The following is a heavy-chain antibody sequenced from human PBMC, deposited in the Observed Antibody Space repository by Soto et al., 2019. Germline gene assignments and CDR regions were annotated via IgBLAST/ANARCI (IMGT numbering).Heavy chain of an antibody. J-gene: IGHJ4*02. Sequence: WGSLRLSCAASGFTFSSYAMSWFRQAPGKGLEWVSAISGSGGSTYYADSVKGRFTISRDNSKNTLYLQMNSLRAEDTAVYYCAESGGPNGNRYYFDYWGQGTLVTVSS. CDR2: ISGSGGST. V-gene: IGHV3-23*01. CDR3: AESGGPNGNRYYFDY. CDR1: GFTFSSYA. D-gene: IGHD1-26*01.